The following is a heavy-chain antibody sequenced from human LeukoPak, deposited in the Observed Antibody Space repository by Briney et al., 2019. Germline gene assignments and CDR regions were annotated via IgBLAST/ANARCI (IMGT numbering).Heavy chain of an antibody. J-gene: IGHJ6*03. CDR2: IHSSSATT. CDR3: ARASSSWSPSFYMDV. V-gene: IGHV3-48*03. Sequence: GGSLRLSCAASGFTFSTSEFNWVRQAPGQGLEWVSHIHSSSATTYYADSVKGRFTISRDNAWNTLYLQMNSLRVDDTAVYYCARASSSWSPSFYMDVWGRGTTVTVSS. D-gene: IGHD6-13*01. CDR1: GFTFSTSE.